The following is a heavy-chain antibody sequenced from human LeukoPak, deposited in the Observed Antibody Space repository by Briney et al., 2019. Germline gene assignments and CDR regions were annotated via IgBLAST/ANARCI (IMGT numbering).Heavy chain of an antibody. V-gene: IGHV3-7*01. CDR1: GFTFRTYG. CDR2: IKHDGSEK. J-gene: IGHJ4*02. CDR3: AYTNNLKY. Sequence: PGTSLRLSCEGSGFTFRTYGMYWVRQAPGQGLEWVANIKHDGSEKYYVDSVKGRFTISRDDAKNSLSLQMNSVRAEDTAVYYCAYTNNLKYWGQGTLVTVSS. D-gene: IGHD3-16*01.